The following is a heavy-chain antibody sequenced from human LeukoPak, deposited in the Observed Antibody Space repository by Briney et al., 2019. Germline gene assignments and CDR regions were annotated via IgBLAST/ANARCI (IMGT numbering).Heavy chain of an antibody. V-gene: IGHV3-30*03. CDR2: ISYDGSNK. Sequence: GGSLRLSCAASGFTFSSYGMHWVRQAPGKGLEWVAVISYDGSNKYYADSVKGRFTISIDNSKNTLYLQMNSLRAEDTAVYYCARAVDTYTYGYAYWGRGTLVTVSS. CDR3: ARAVDTYTYGYAY. D-gene: IGHD5-18*01. J-gene: IGHJ4*02. CDR1: GFTFSSYG.